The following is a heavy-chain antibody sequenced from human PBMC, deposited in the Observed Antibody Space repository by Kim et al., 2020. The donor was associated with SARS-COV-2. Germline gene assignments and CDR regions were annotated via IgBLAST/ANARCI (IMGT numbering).Heavy chain of an antibody. D-gene: IGHD3-10*01. CDR2: IIPIFGTA. V-gene: IGHV1-69*13. CDR1: GGTFSSYA. CDR3: ARALPVATGGSGSHDY. J-gene: IGHJ4*02. Sequence: SVKVSCKASGGTFSSYAISWVRQAPGQGLEWMGGIIPIFGTANYAQKFQGRVTITADESTSTAYMELSSLRSEDTAVYYCARALPVATGGSGSHDYWGQGTLVTVSS.